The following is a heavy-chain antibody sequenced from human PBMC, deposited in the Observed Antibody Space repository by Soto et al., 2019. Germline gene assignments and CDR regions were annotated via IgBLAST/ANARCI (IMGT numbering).Heavy chain of an antibody. J-gene: IGHJ4*02. CDR2: ISAYNGNT. Sequence: QVQLVQSGAEVKKPGASVKVSCKASGYTFTNYGISWVRQAPGQGLEWMGWISAYNGNTDYAQKLQGRVTMTTDTSTSTAYMELRSLRSDVTAVYYCARVGAYCVSTSCHDYWGQGTLVTVSS. CDR3: ARVGAYCVSTSCHDY. V-gene: IGHV1-18*01. CDR1: GYTFTNYG. D-gene: IGHD2-2*01.